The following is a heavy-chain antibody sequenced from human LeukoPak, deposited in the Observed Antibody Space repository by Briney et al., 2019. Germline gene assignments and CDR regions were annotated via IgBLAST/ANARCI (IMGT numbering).Heavy chain of an antibody. J-gene: IGHJ4*02. Sequence: SETLSLTCPVSGGSISSYYWSWIRQPPGKGLEWIGYIYYSGSTNYNPSLKSRVTISVDTSKNQFSLKLSSVTAADTAVYYCASGGWPTHFDYWGQGTPVTVSS. V-gene: IGHV4-59*01. CDR2: IYYSGST. D-gene: IGHD3-16*01. CDR3: ASGGWPTHFDY. CDR1: GGSISSYY.